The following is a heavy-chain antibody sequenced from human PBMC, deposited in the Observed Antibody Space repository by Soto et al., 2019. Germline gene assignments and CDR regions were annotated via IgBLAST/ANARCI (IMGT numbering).Heavy chain of an antibody. Sequence: QVQLVESGGGVVQPGRSLRLSCAASGFTFSSYAMHWVRQAPGKGLEWVAVISYDGGNKYYADSVKGRFTISRDNSKNTLYLQVTSLRAEDTAVYYCAREIERLLGCWGQGTLLTVSS. CDR2: ISYDGGNK. CDR1: GFTFSSYA. D-gene: IGHD3-3*01. V-gene: IGHV3-30-3*01. CDR3: AREIERLLGC. J-gene: IGHJ4*02.